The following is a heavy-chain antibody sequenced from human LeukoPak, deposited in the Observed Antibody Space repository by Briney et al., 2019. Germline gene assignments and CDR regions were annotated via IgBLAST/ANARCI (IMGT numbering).Heavy chain of an antibody. V-gene: IGHV4-34*01. CDR2: INHSGST. J-gene: IGHJ4*02. D-gene: IGHD6-19*01. Sequence: SETLSLTCAVHGGSFSGYYWSWIRQPPGKGLEWIGEINHSGSTNYNPSLKSRVTISVDTSKNQFSLKLSSVTAADTAVYYCARDRDYPSGYSSGWYSDYWGQGTLVTVSS. CDR3: ARDRDYPSGYSSGWYSDY. CDR1: GGSFSGYY.